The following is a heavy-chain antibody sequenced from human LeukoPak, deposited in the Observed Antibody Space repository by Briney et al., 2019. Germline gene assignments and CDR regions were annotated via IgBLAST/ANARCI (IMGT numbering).Heavy chain of an antibody. CDR1: GFTFRSYA. CDR2: ISGSGTNT. V-gene: IGHV3-23*01. CDR3: AKGSVPIISSSYFDY. Sequence: GGSLRLSCAASGFTFRSYAMNWVRQAPGKGLEWVSVISGSGTNTYYADSVKGRFTISRDNSKNTLFLQMHSLRAEDTAVYYCAKGSVPIISSSYFDYWGQGTLVTVPS. D-gene: IGHD6-13*01. J-gene: IGHJ4*02.